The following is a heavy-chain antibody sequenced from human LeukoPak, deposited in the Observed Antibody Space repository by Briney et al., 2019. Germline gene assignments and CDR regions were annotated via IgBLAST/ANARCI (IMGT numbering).Heavy chain of an antibody. Sequence: ASVKVSCKASGYTFTSYGISWVRQAPGQGLEWMGWISAYNGNTNYAQKLQGRVTMTTDTSTSTDYMELRSLRSDDTAVYYCARTITMVPGVYDYWGQGTLVTVSS. CDR1: GYTFTSYG. D-gene: IGHD3-10*01. J-gene: IGHJ4*02. CDR3: ARTITMVPGVYDY. V-gene: IGHV1-18*01. CDR2: ISAYNGNT.